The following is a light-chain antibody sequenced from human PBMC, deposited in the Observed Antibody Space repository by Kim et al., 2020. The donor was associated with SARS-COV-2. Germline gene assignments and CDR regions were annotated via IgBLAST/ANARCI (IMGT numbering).Light chain of an antibody. CDR2: AAS. Sequence: ANTGDRVSIACRASQGISSDLAWYQQKPGKAPKHLIYAASTLQSGVPSRFSGSGSGTDFTLTISSLQSEDFATYYCQQHYIYPLTFGGGTKVDIK. CDR1: QGISSD. J-gene: IGKJ4*01. V-gene: IGKV1-8*01. CDR3: QQHYIYPLT.